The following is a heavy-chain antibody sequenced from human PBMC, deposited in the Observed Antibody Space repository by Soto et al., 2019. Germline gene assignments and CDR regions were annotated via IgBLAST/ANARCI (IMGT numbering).Heavy chain of an antibody. J-gene: IGHJ4*02. Sequence: GSGPTLVNPTQTLTLTCTFSGFSFSTSGMCVSWIRQPPGKALEWLALIDWDDDKFYVTSLKTRLTISRDTSKNQVVLTMTNMDPLDTATYYCARNFYETGNHYARIDYWGPGTLVTVSS. CDR3: ARNFYETGNHYARIDY. CDR1: GFSFSTSGMC. CDR2: IDWDDDK. V-gene: IGHV2-70*01. D-gene: IGHD3-22*01.